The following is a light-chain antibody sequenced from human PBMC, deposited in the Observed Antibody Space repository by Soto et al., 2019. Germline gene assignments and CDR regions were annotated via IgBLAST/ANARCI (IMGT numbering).Light chain of an antibody. V-gene: IGKV3-20*01. CDR1: QSVSSSD. CDR2: GAS. CDR3: QQYGGSPLYT. J-gene: IGKJ2*01. Sequence: EIVLTQSPGTLSLSPGDRATLSCRASQSVSSSDLAWYQQKPGQAPRLLIYGASTRATGIPDRFSGSGSGTDFTLTISRLEPEAFAVYYCQQYGGSPLYTFGQGTKLEIK.